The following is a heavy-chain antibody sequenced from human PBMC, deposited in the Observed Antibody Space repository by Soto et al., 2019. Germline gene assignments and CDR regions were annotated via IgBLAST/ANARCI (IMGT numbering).Heavy chain of an antibody. Sequence: GGSLRLSCSASGFTFSIYAMHWVRQAPGKGLEYVSSISTNGGSTDYADSVKGRFTISRDNSKDTLFLQMTSLRAEDTAVYYCVKEEIVVVGGFDHWGQGTLVTVSS. D-gene: IGHD1-26*01. CDR2: ISTNGGST. J-gene: IGHJ4*02. CDR3: VKEEIVVVGGFDH. V-gene: IGHV3-64D*06. CDR1: GFTFSIYA.